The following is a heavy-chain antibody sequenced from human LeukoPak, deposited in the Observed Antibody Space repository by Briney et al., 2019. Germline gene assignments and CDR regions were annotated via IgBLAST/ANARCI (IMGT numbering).Heavy chain of an antibody. D-gene: IGHD3-22*01. J-gene: IGHJ4*02. Sequence: SETLSLTCTVSGVSISSFHWSWIRQPAGRGLEWIGRVHTSGTSNYNPSLESRVTMSGDTSKNQFSLSLSSVTAADTAVYYCTRDGYYDSSGYSYFDSWGQGTLVPVS. CDR3: TRDGYYDSSGYSYFDS. CDR2: VHTSGTS. CDR1: GVSISSFH. V-gene: IGHV4-4*07.